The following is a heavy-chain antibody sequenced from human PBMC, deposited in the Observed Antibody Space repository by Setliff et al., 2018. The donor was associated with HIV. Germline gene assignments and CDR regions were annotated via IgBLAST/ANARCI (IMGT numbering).Heavy chain of an antibody. CDR3: ARDEQWPYLYYMDV. V-gene: IGHV4-4*08. CDR2: IYTSGST. CDR1: GGSISSYY. D-gene: IGHD6-19*01. J-gene: IGHJ6*03. Sequence: SETLSLTCTVSGGSISSYYWSWIRQPPGKGLEWIGYIYTSGSTNYNPSLQGRVTITRDTSARTAYMELSILRSEDTAVYYCARDEQWPYLYYMDVWGKGTTVTVSS.